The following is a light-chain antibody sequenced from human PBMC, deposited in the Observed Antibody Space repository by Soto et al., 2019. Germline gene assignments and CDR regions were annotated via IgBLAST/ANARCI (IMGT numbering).Light chain of an antibody. V-gene: IGKV3-20*01. CDR3: QQYGGSPRT. J-gene: IGKJ1*01. CDR2: GAS. CDR1: QSVGTS. Sequence: EIVLTQSPVTLSLSPGERCTLSCRASQSVGTSLAWYQQKPGQAPRLLIYGASNRATGIPDRFSGSGSGTDFTLTISKLEPEDFAVYHCQQYGGSPRTFGQGTKVDIK.